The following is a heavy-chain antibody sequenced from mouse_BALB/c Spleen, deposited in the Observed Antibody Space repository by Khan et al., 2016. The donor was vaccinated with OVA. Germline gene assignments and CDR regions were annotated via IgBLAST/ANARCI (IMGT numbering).Heavy chain of an antibody. Sequence: EVQLVESGGGLVKPGGSLKLSCSASGFTFSSYALSWVRQTPEKRLEWVATISSGGSSTYYPDSVKGRFTISRDNTKNPLYLQMCILRAGDTAMYSCARQGTVLDYWGQGTTLTVSS. CDR2: ISSGGSST. CDR3: ARQGTVLDY. J-gene: IGHJ2*01. CDR1: GFTFSSYA. D-gene: IGHD3-3*01. V-gene: IGHV5-9-3*01.